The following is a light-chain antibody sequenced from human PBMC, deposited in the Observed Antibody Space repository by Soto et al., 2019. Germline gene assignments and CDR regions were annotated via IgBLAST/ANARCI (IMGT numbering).Light chain of an antibody. J-gene: IGKJ5*01. V-gene: IGKV3-20*01. CDR2: GTS. Sequence: IVFTQSPSTRPLSPAERAPLSCSASQSVSSYLAWYQQKPGQAPRLLIYGTSNRATGIPDRFSGSGSGTDFTLTISRLEPEDFAVYYCQQYGSSPSITLGQGTRLEIK. CDR3: QQYGSSPSIT. CDR1: QSVSSY.